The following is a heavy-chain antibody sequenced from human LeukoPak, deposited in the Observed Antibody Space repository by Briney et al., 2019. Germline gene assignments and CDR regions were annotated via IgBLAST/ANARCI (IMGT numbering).Heavy chain of an antibody. Sequence: PGGSLRLSCVASGFTFSNYPMNWVRQAPGKGLEWVSLITGSGGTSHYADSVKGRFTISRDNSKNTLYLQMNSLRAEDTAVYYCARVGEMVRGFMVFDYWGQGTLVTVSS. J-gene: IGHJ4*02. CDR2: ITGSGGTS. CDR3: ARVGEMVRGFMVFDY. CDR1: GFTFSNYP. D-gene: IGHD3-10*01. V-gene: IGHV3-23*01.